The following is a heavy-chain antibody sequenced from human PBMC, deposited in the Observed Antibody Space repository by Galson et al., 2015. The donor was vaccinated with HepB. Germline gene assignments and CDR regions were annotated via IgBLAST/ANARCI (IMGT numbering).Heavy chain of an antibody. Sequence: SLRLSCAASGFSFSTYTMHWVRQAPGEGLEYVSGISSNGGSTNYADSVKVRFTISRDNSKNTLYLQMTSLRSEDTAVYYCLKAGRSGSSSSTSLYGVDVWGQGTTVTVSS. CDR1: GFSFSTYT. V-gene: IGHV3-64D*06. CDR2: ISSNGGST. D-gene: IGHD6-6*01. CDR3: LKAGRSGSSSSTSLYGVDV. J-gene: IGHJ6*02.